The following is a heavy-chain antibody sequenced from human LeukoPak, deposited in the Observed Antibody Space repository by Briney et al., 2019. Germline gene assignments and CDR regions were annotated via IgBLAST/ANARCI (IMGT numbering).Heavy chain of an antibody. CDR1: GASISSSGYY. D-gene: IGHD2-2*01. V-gene: IGHV4-39*07. CDR2: IYHSGST. Sequence: SETLSLTCTVSGASISSSGYYWGWIRQPPGKGLEWIGSIYHSGSTYYNPSLKSRVTISVDTSKNQFSLKLSSVTAADTAVYYCARTQRGYCSSTSCVGGWFDPWGQGTLVTVSS. J-gene: IGHJ5*02. CDR3: ARTQRGYCSSTSCVGGWFDP.